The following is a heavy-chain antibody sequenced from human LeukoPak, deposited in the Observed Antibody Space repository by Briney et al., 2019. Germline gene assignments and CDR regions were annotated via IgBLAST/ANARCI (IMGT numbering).Heavy chain of an antibody. CDR3: AKGRTYSSPFDY. CDR2: ISYDGSNK. V-gene: IGHV3-30-3*01. CDR1: GFTFSSYA. J-gene: IGHJ4*02. D-gene: IGHD6-13*01. Sequence: GGSLRLSCAASGFTFSSYAMHWVRQAPGKGLEWVAVISYDGSNKYYADSVKGRFTISGDNSKNTLYLQMNSLRAEDTAVYYCAKGRTYSSPFDYWGQGTLVTVSS.